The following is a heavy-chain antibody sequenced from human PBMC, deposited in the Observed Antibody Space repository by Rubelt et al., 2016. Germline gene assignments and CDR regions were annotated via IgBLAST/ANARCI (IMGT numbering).Heavy chain of an antibody. D-gene: IGHD6-19*01. CDR1: GGTFSSYA. J-gene: IGHJ4*02. V-gene: IGHV1-69*01. Sequence: QVQLVQSGAEVKKPGSSVKVSCKASGGTFSSYAISWVRQAPGQGLEWMGGIIPIFGTANYAQKFQGRVTITADESTSTAYMELSSLRSDDTAVYYCARDLRGGGEQWLAYYFDYWGQGTLVTVSS. CDR2: IIPIFGTA. CDR3: ARDLRGGGEQWLAYYFDY.